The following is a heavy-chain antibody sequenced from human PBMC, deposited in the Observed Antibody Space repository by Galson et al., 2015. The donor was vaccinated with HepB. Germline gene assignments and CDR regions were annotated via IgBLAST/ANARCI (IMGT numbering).Heavy chain of an antibody. Sequence: SLRLSCATSGISFDSYAMHWVRQAPGKGLEWMAVISYDGGTTFHADSVKGRFTISRDNSKNTLYLQVRSLRAADTAVYYCMTYTTSSLFHWGQGTLVTVSS. J-gene: IGHJ4*02. D-gene: IGHD6-6*01. V-gene: IGHV3-30-3*01. CDR1: GISFDSYA. CDR2: ISYDGGTT. CDR3: MTYTTSSLFH.